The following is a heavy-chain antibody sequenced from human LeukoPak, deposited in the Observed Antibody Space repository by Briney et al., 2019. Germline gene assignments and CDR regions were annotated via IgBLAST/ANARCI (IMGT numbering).Heavy chain of an antibody. Sequence: NWVRQPPGKGLEWIGEINHSGSTNYNPSLKSRVTISVDTSKNQFSLKLSSVTAADTAVYYCARELPRAARYYYYYYYMDVWGKGTTVTVSS. D-gene: IGHD6-6*01. V-gene: IGHV4-34*01. CDR2: INHSGST. CDR3: ARELPRAARYYYYYYYMDV. J-gene: IGHJ6*03.